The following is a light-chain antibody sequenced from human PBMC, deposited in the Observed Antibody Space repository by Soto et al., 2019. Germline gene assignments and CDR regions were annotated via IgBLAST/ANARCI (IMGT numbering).Light chain of an antibody. CDR3: HQYGSSPGT. V-gene: IGKV3-20*01. CDR1: QSVGSSY. J-gene: IGKJ1*01. CDR2: GAS. Sequence: EIVLTQSPGTLSLSPGERATLSCRASQSVGSSYLAWYQQKPGQAPRLLIYGASSRATGIPDRFSGTGSGTDFTLSISRLEPEDLAVYYCHQYGSSPGTFGKGTKVEIK.